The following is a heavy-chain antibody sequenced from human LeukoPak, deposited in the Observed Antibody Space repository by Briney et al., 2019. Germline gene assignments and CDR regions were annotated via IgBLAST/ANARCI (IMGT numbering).Heavy chain of an antibody. CDR2: IWYDGSYK. Sequence: PGGSLRLSCAASGFPFSSYGMHWVRQAPGKGLEWVAVIWYDGSYKYYADSVKDRFTISRDNSKNTLYLQMNSLRVEDTAVYYCARVQGRYFGSGSSLGVDHSGQGTLVTVSS. CDR1: GFPFSSYG. V-gene: IGHV3-33*01. CDR3: ARVQGRYFGSGSSLGVDH. J-gene: IGHJ4*02. D-gene: IGHD3-10*01.